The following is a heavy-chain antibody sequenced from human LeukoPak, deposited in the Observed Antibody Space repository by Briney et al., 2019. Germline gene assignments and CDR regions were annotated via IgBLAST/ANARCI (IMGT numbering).Heavy chain of an antibody. V-gene: IGHV1-2*02. J-gene: IGHJ4*02. Sequence: ASVKVSCKASGYTFTGYYMHWVRQAPGQGLEWMGWINPNSGGTNYAQKFQGRVTMTRDTSISKAYMELSRLRSDDTAVYYCAASSMVRGVIMNWGQGTLVTVSS. CDR3: AASSMVRGVIMN. CDR1: GYTFTGYY. CDR2: INPNSGGT. D-gene: IGHD3-10*01.